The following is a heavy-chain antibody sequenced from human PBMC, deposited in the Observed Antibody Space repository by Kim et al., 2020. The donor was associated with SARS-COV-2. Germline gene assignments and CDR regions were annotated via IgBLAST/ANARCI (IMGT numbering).Heavy chain of an antibody. D-gene: IGHD6-19*01. CDR2: INHSGST. CDR1: GGSFSGYY. V-gene: IGHV4-34*01. CDR3: AGSGWYVEGRYFDY. J-gene: IGHJ4*02. Sequence: SETLSLTCAVYGGSFSGYYWSWIRQPPGKGLEWIGEINHSGSTNYNPSLKSRVTISVDTSKNQFSLKLSSVTAADTAVYYCAGSGWYVEGRYFDYWGQGTLVTVSS.